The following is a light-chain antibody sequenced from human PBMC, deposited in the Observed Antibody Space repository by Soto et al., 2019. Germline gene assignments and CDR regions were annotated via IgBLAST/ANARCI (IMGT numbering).Light chain of an antibody. Sequence: DIERTQYPSTLSASVGDRVTIPFRASQSISRWLAWYQQKPGKAPKLLIHDATSLESGVPSRFSGSGSGTEFTLTISSLQPDDFATYYCQQYSSYWTFAQGTKVDI. CDR3: QQYSSYWT. V-gene: IGKV1-5*01. CDR2: DAT. J-gene: IGKJ1*01. CDR1: QSISRW.